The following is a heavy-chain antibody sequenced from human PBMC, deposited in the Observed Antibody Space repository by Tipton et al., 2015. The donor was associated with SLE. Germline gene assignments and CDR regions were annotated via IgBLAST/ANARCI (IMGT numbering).Heavy chain of an antibody. J-gene: IGHJ4*02. V-gene: IGHV4-61*09. D-gene: IGHD6-19*01. CDR2: IYTSEST. CDR1: GDSINSGTYY. CDR3: AREQWLVLWGYFDY. Sequence: TLSLTCTVSGDSINSGTYYWSWIRQPAGKGLEWIGNIYTSESTNYNPSLKSRVTISVDTSKNQFSLKLTSVTAADTAGYYCAREQWLVLWGYFDYWGQGSLVTVSS.